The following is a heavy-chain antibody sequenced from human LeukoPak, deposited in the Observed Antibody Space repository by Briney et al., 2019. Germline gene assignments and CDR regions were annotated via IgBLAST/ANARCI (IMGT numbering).Heavy chain of an antibody. V-gene: IGHV4-59*12. D-gene: IGHD4-17*01. CDR2: IYYSGST. J-gene: IGHJ5*02. Sequence: SETLSLTCTVSGGSISSYYWSWIRQPPGKGLEWIGYIYYSGSTNYNPSLKSRVTISVDTSKNQFSLKLSSVTAADTAVYYCASTTTVTTSPWFDPWGQETLVTVSS. CDR3: ASTTTVTTSPWFDP. CDR1: GGSISSYY.